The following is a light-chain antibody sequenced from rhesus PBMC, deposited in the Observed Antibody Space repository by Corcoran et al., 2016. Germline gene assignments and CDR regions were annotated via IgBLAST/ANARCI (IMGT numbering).Light chain of an antibody. J-gene: IGKJ3*01. CDR1: ENVNNY. CDR3: QHGYGTPFT. V-gene: IGKV1-74*01. Sequence: DIQMTQSPSSLSASVGDRVTITCRASENVNNYLNWYQQKPGKAPKPRIYKASTLQSGVPSRFSGSGSGTDYTFTSSSLQPEDVATYYCQHGYGTPFTFGPGTKLDIK. CDR2: KAS.